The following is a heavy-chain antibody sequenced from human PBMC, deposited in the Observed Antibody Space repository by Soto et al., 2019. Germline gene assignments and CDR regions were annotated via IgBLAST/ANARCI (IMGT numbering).Heavy chain of an antibody. CDR3: ARRGYAYGGHYFDY. D-gene: IGHD5-18*01. CDR2: ISYDGSNK. V-gene: IGHV3-30-3*01. CDR1: GFTFSSFA. Sequence: QEQLVESGGGVVQPGRSLRLSCAASGFTFSSFAMHWVRQAPDKGLEWVAVISYDGSNKYYADSVKGRFSISRDNSKNTLYLQMNSLGAEDTAVYYCARRGYAYGGHYFDYWGQGSLVTVSS. J-gene: IGHJ4*02.